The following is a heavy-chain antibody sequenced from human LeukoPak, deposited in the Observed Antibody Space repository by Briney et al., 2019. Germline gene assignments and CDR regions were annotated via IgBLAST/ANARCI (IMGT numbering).Heavy chain of an antibody. D-gene: IGHD6-19*01. Sequence: SVKVSCKASGGTFSSYAISWVRQAPGQGLEWMGGIIPIFGTANYAQKFQGRVTITADESMSTAYMELSSLRSEDTAVYYCATDRLAVADYWGQGTLVTVSS. CDR3: ATDRLAVADY. V-gene: IGHV1-69*13. CDR2: IIPIFGTA. CDR1: GGTFSSYA. J-gene: IGHJ4*02.